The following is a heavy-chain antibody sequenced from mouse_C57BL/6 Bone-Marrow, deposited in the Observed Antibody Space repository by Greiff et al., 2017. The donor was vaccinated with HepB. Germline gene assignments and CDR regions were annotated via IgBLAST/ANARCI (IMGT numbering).Heavy chain of an antibody. V-gene: IGHV1-53*01. CDR3: AREHYYEDAMDY. J-gene: IGHJ4*01. Sequence: QVQLQQAGTELVKPGASVKLSCKASGYTFTSYWMHWVKQRPGQGLEWIGNINPSNGGTNYNEKFKRKATLTVDKSSSTAYMQLSSLTSEDSAVYYCAREHYYEDAMDYWGQGTSVTVSS. CDR1: GYTFTSYW. CDR2: INPSNGGT. D-gene: IGHD2-4*01.